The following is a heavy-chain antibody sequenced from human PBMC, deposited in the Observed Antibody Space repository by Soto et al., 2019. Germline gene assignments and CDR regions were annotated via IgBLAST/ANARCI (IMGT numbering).Heavy chain of an antibody. CDR2: ISGDSGST. CDR3: AKDRGLQPEYSFDY. V-gene: IGHV3-11*05. CDR1: GISFSDSH. J-gene: IGHJ4*02. Sequence: GGSLRLSCAASGISFSDSHMSWIRQAPGRGLEWLSYISGDSGSTVYADSVKGRFTISRDNAKNSLFLQMNSLRDEDTALYYCAKDRGLQPEYSFDYWGQGTLVTGSS. D-gene: IGHD1-1*01.